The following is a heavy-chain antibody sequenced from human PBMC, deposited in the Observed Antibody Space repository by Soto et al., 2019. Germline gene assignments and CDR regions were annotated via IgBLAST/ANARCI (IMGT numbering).Heavy chain of an antibody. CDR3: ARDLGGWPDY. J-gene: IGHJ4*02. CDR1: GYTFTSYA. CDR2: IIPIFGSA. Sequence: ASVKVSCKASGYTFTSYAMHWVRQAPGQGLEWMGGIIPIFGSANYAQKLQGRVTITADESTKTAYMELSSLRSEDTAVYYCARDLGGWPDYWGQGTLSPSPQ. V-gene: IGHV1-69*13. D-gene: IGHD2-15*01.